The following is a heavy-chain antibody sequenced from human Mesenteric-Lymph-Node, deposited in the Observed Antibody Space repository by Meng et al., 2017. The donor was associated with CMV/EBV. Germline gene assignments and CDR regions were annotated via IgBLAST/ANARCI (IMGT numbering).Heavy chain of an antibody. D-gene: IGHD4-23*01. CDR2: INHSGRT. CDR3: ARHQRWLKSEGGFNY. CDR1: GRSCSGYY. Sequence: VHLEQWGAGLVKPTETLSPTCAAYGRSCSGYYRSAISQAPRKGLEWIEGINHSGRTNDKPSLTNRFNITVNTSKNQFSLTLCFEPATDTAVYSCARHQRWLKSEGGFNYWGQGTLVTVSS. J-gene: IGHJ4*02. V-gene: IGHV4-34*01.